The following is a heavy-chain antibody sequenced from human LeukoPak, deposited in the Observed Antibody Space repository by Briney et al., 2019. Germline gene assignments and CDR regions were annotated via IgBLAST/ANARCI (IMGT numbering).Heavy chain of an antibody. CDR2: IYPGDSDT. V-gene: IGHV5-51*01. CDR3: ARQGLRSSFGY. CDR1: GYSFTSYW. Sequence: PGDSLKIPCKGSGYSFTSYWIGWVRQMPGKGLEWMGIIYPGDSDTRYSPSFQGQATISADKSISPAYLQWSSLKASDTAMYYCARQGLRSSFGYWGQGTLVTVSS. J-gene: IGHJ4*02. D-gene: IGHD4-17*01.